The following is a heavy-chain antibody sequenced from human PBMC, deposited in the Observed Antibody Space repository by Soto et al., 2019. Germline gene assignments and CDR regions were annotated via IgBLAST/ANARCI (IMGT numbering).Heavy chain of an antibody. Sequence: LSLTCTVSGGSMRNYFWTWIRQPPGKGLEWIGYIHYSGTTSFFPSYNPSLRSRVTISEDTSKNQFSLKLLSVTTADTAVYFCAAGEASSRNLAPYYLDFWGQGTLVPSPQ. J-gene: IGHJ4*02. V-gene: IGHV4-59*01. CDR3: AAGEASSRNLAPYYLDF. D-gene: IGHD6-13*01. CDR2: IHYSGTT. CDR1: GGSMRNYF.